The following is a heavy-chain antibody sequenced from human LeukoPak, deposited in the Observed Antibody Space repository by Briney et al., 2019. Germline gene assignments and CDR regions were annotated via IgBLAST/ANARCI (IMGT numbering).Heavy chain of an antibody. J-gene: IGHJ4*02. CDR3: ARGSFLITFGGFIG. CDR1: GFTFSSYA. D-gene: IGHD3-16*02. Sequence: PGGSLRLSCAASGFTFSSYAMHWVCQAPGKGLEWVAVISYDGSNKYYADSVKGRFTISRDNAKNSLFLQMNSLRAEDTAVYYCARGSFLITFGGFIGWGQGTLVTVSS. CDR2: ISYDGSNK. V-gene: IGHV3-30*04.